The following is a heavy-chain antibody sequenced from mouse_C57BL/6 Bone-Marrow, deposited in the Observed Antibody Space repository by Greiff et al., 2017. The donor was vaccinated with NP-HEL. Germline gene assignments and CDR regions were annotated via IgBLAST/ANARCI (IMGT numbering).Heavy chain of an antibody. CDR2: ISSGSSTI. D-gene: IGHD1-1*01. CDR3: ATLREDAMDY. CDR1: GFTFRDYG. V-gene: IGHV5-17*01. Sequence: EVHLVESGGGLVKPGGSLKLSCAASGFTFRDYGMHWVRQAPEKGLEWVAYISSGSSTIYYADTVKGRFTISRDNAKNTLFLKMTSLRSAETAMYYWATLREDAMDYWGQGTSVTVSS. J-gene: IGHJ4*01.